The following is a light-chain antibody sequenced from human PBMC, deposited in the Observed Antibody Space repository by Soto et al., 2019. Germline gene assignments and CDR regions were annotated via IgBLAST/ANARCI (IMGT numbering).Light chain of an antibody. J-gene: IGLJ2*01. V-gene: IGLV2-18*02. CDR3: SSYTISSTPVV. CDR1: SSDVGSYNR. CDR2: EVN. Sequence: QSALTQPPSVSGSPGQSVTISCTGTSSDVGSYNRVSWYQQPPGTAPKLMIYEVNYRPSGVPDRFSGSKSGNTASLTISGLQAEDEADYYCSSYTISSTPVVFGGGTMLTVL.